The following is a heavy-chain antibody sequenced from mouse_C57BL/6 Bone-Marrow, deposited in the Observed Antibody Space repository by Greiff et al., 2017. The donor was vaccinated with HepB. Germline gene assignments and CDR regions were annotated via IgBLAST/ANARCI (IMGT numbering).Heavy chain of an antibody. CDR2: INYVGSST. Sequence: EVMLVESEGGLVQPGSSMKLSCTASGFTFSDYYMAWVRQVPEKGLEWVANINYVGSSTYYLDSLKSRFIISRDNAKNILYLQMSSLRSEDTALYYCARHHGYYGYFDVWGTGTTVTVSS. D-gene: IGHD2-2*01. J-gene: IGHJ1*03. CDR3: ARHHGYYGYFDV. V-gene: IGHV5-16*02. CDR1: GFTFSDYY.